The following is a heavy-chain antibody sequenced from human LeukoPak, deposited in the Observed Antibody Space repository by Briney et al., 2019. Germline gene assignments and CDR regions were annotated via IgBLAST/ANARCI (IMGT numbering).Heavy chain of an antibody. D-gene: IGHD3-22*01. V-gene: IGHV3-48*03. CDR2: ITTSGSTK. CDR1: GFTFSNYE. Sequence: GGSLTLSCAASGFTFSNYEMNWVRQAPGKGLEWFSYITTSGSTKYYADSVKGRFTISRDNAKNSLYLQMNSPRAEDTAVYYCARDRDPGYYDTNGYRRVNAFDFWGQGTMVTVSS. J-gene: IGHJ3*01. CDR3: ARDRDPGYYDTNGYRRVNAFDF.